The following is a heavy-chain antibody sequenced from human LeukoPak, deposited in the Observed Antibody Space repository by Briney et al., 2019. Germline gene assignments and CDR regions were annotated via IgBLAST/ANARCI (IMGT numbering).Heavy chain of an antibody. D-gene: IGHD4/OR15-4a*01. CDR1: GFIFSNYD. Sequence: PGGSLRLSCATSGFIFSNYDMHWVRQAPGKGLEWMAFIRYDGTDKNYADSVQGRFTISRDNSKNTLYLQMNSLRAEDTAVYYCARRAGAYSHPYDYWGQGTLVTVSS. J-gene: IGHJ4*02. V-gene: IGHV3-30*02. CDR3: ARRAGAYSHPYDY. CDR2: IRYDGTDK.